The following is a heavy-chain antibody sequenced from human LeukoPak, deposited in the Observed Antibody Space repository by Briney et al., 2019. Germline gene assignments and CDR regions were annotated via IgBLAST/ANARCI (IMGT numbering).Heavy chain of an antibody. CDR1: GGSFSGYY. CDR2: INHSGST. D-gene: IGHD5-24*01. J-gene: IGHJ4*02. Sequence: PSETLSLTCAVYGGSFSGYYWSWIRQPPGKGLEWIGEINHSGSTNYNPSLKSRVTISVDTSKNQFSLKLSSVTAADTAVYYCARHGGMATIWPPSSGGPPFDYWGQGTLVTVSS. CDR3: ARHGGMATIWPPSSGGPPFDY. V-gene: IGHV4-34*01.